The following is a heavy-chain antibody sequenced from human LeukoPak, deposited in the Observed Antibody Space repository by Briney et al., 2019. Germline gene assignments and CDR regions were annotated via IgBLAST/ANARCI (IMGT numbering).Heavy chain of an antibody. CDR1: GGSISSGGYY. CDR3: ARSEGIAVANFDY. D-gene: IGHD6-19*01. CDR2: IYTSGST. J-gene: IGHJ4*02. Sequence: SGTLSLTCTVSGGSISSGGYYWSWIRQPAGKGLEWIGRIYTSGSTNYNPSLKSRVTMSVDTSKNQFSLKLSSVTAADTAVYYCARSEGIAVANFDYWGQGTLVTVSS. V-gene: IGHV4-61*02.